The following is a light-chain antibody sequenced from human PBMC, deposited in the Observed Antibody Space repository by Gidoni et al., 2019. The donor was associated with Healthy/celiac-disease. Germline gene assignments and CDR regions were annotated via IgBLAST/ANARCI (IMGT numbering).Light chain of an antibody. CDR3: QQYNSYSPTT. J-gene: IGKJ2*01. CDR1: QSISSW. V-gene: IGKV1-5*03. CDR2: KAS. Sequence: DIQMTQSPSTLSASVGDRVTITCRASQSISSWLAWYQQKPGKAPKLLIYKASSLESGVPSRFSGSGSGTEFTLTISSLQPDDFATYYCQQYNSYSPTTFXQXTKLEIK.